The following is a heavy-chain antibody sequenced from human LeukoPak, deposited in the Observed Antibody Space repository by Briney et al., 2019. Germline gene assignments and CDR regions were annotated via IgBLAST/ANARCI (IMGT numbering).Heavy chain of an antibody. V-gene: IGHV3-30*18. CDR1: GFTFSSYG. Sequence: GGSLRLSCASSGFTFSSYGMHWVRQPPGKGLEWVAVISYDGSNKYYPDFVKGRFTISRDNSKNPLYLQMNSLRAEYTAVYYCAKDLGSGSYYDYWGQGTLVTVSS. D-gene: IGHD3-10*01. CDR2: ISYDGSNK. J-gene: IGHJ4*02. CDR3: AKDLGSGSYYDY.